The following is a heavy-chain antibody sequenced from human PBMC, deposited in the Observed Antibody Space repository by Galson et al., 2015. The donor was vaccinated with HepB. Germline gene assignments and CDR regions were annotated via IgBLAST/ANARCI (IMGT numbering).Heavy chain of an antibody. D-gene: IGHD6-13*01. J-gene: IGHJ4*02. CDR1: TFIFSTYS. V-gene: IGHV3-48*01. Sequence: SLRLSCAASTFIFSTYSMNWVRKAPGKGLEWVSYISSGTTTIYYADSVKGRFTISRDNSKNTLYLQMNSLRAEDTAVYYCAKGKGGSSWYGLDYWGQGTLVTVSS. CDR3: AKGKGGSSWYGLDY. CDR2: ISSGTTTI.